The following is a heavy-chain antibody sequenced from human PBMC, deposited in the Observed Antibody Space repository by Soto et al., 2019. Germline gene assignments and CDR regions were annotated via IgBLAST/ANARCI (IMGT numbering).Heavy chain of an antibody. D-gene: IGHD1-26*01. CDR2: ISSSGGST. V-gene: IGHV3-23*01. CDR3: AKVIVGPMTFDC. J-gene: IGHJ4*02. Sequence: GGSLRLSCAASGFTFSGYAMSWVRQAPGKGLEWVSAISSSGGSTFYADSVKGRFTISRDNSKNTLYFQMNSLRAEDTAIYYCAKVIVGPMTFDCWGQGTLVTVSS. CDR1: GFTFSGYA.